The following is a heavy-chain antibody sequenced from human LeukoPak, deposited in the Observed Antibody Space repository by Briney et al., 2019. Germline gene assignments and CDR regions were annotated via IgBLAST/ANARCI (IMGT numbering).Heavy chain of an antibody. J-gene: IGHJ4*02. CDR3: AKDLQPGEYYYDSSGYPDY. V-gene: IGHV3-30*18. Sequence: GGSLRLSCAASGFTFSSYGMHWVRQAPGKGLEWVAVISYDGSNKYYADSVKGRFTISRDNSKNTLYLQMNSLRAEDTAVYYCAKDLQPGEYYYDSSGYPDYWGQGTLVTVSS. CDR1: GFTFSSYG. D-gene: IGHD3-22*01. CDR2: ISYDGSNK.